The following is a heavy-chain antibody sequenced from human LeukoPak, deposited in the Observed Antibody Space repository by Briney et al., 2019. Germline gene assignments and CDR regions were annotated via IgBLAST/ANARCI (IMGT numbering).Heavy chain of an antibody. CDR3: ARRPLAAAGTSFDY. Sequence: SETLSLTCTVSGGSISSSSYYWGWIRQPPGKGLEWTGSIYYSGSTYYNPSLKSRVTISVDTSKNEFSLKLSSVTAADTAVYYCARRPLAAAGTSFDYWGQGTLVTVSS. D-gene: IGHD6-13*01. J-gene: IGHJ4*02. CDR2: IYYSGST. CDR1: GGSISSSSYY. V-gene: IGHV4-39*01.